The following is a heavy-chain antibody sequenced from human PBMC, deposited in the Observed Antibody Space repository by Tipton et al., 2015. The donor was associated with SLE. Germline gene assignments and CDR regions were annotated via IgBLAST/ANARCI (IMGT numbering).Heavy chain of an antibody. CDR3: ARAGYYDYWSGDYKAYWYFDL. Sequence: TLSLTCSVSGDSMTGYFWNWIRQPPGKGLEWIGYAFHTGSTNYNPSLRSRVTISVDTSKNQFSLKLNSVTATDTAVYYCARAGYYDYWSGDYKAYWYFDLWGRGARVTASS. CDR2: AFHTGST. V-gene: IGHV4-59*01. CDR1: GDSMTGYF. J-gene: IGHJ2*01. D-gene: IGHD3-3*01.